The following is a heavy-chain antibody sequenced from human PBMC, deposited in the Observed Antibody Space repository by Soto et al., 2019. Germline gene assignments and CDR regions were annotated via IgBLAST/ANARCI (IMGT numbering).Heavy chain of an antibody. Sequence: EVQLVESGGGLVQPGRSLRLSCAASGFTFDDYAMHWVRQAPGKGLEWVSGISWNSGSIGYADSVKGRFTISRDNAKNSLYLQMNRLRAEDTALYYCAKDIYGDYGFYFDYWGQGTLVTVSS. CDR1: GFTFDDYA. V-gene: IGHV3-9*01. CDR3: AKDIYGDYGFYFDY. J-gene: IGHJ4*02. D-gene: IGHD4-17*01. CDR2: ISWNSGSI.